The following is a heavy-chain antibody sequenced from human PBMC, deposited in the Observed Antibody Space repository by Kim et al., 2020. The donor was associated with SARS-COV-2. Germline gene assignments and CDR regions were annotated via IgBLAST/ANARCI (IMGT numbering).Heavy chain of an antibody. J-gene: IGHJ3*02. V-gene: IGHV3-9*01. D-gene: IGHD6-19*01. CDR3: AKGGYSSGEAFDI. CDR2: ISWNSGSI. CDR1: GFTFDDYA. Sequence: GGSLRLSCAASGFTFDDYAMHWVRQAPGKGLEWVSGISWNSGSIGYADSVKGRFTISRDNAKNSLYLQMNSLRAEDTALYYCAKGGYSSGEAFDIWGQGKMVTVSS.